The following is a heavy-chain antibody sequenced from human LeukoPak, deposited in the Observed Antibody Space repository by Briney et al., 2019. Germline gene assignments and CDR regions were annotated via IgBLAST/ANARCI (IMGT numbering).Heavy chain of an antibody. CDR2: ISSSGSTI. CDR3: AISISRGYYGSGSLGY. Sequence: GGSLRLSCAASGFTFSDYYMSWIRQAPGKGLEWVSYISSSGSTIYYADSVKGRFTISRDNAKNSLYLQMNSLRAEDTAVYYCAISISRGYYGSGSLGYWGQGTLVTVSS. V-gene: IGHV3-11*01. D-gene: IGHD3-10*01. J-gene: IGHJ4*02. CDR1: GFTFSDYY.